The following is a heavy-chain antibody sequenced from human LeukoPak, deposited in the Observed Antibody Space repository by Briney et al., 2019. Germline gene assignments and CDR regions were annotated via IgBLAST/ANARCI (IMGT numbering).Heavy chain of an antibody. CDR2: ISSSSSTI. V-gene: IGHV3-48*02. D-gene: IGHD6-6*01. CDR3: ARAYSSSSGRDAFDS. J-gene: IGHJ3*02. Sequence: PGGSLRLSCEASGFTFNSYNMNWVRQAPGKGLEWVSYISSSSSTIYYADSVKGRFTISRDSAKTSLFLQMNSLRDEDTAVYYCARAYSSSSGRDAFDSWGLGTLVTVSS. CDR1: GFTFNSYN.